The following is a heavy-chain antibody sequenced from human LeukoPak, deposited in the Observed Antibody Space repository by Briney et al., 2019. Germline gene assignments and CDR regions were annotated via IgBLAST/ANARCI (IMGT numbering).Heavy chain of an antibody. CDR3: VKDHYYNRSGPFDY. CDR1: GFTFSSYA. CDR2: ISGNGVAT. V-gene: IGHV3-64D*06. Sequence: PGGTLRLSCSASGFTFSSYAIHWVRQAPGKGLEYVSAISGNGVATYYTDSVKGRFTISRDNSKNTLYLQMSSLRAEDTAMYYCVKDHYYNRSGPFDYWGQGTLVTVSS. J-gene: IGHJ4*02. D-gene: IGHD3-22*01.